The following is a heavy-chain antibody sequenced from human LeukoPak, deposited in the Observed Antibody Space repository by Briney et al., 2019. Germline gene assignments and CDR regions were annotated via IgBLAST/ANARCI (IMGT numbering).Heavy chain of an antibody. V-gene: IGHV1-18*01. CDR3: ARLDYYYDSSGYSY. Sequence: ASVKVSRKASGYTFTSYGISWVRQAPGQGLEWMGWISAYNGNTNYAQKLQGRVTMATDTSTSTAYMELRSLRSDDTAVYYCARLDYYYDSSGYSYWGQGTLVTVSS. J-gene: IGHJ4*02. D-gene: IGHD3-22*01. CDR2: ISAYNGNT. CDR1: GYTFTSYG.